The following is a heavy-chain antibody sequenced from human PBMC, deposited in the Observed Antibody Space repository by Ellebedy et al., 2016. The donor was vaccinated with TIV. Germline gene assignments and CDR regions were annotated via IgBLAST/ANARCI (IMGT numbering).Heavy chain of an antibody. J-gene: IGHJ5*01. D-gene: IGHD2-21*02. V-gene: IGHV1-8*01. Sequence: AASVKVSCKASGYTFTNYAIHWVRQASGQGLEWMGWMNPKTNNTVYAQKFQSRVTMTRNTPIKTAYLALTSLRFDDTAVYFCTTGVTMGENRFFDSWGQGTLVIVSS. CDR1: GYTFTNYA. CDR3: TTGVTMGENRFFDS. CDR2: MNPKTNNT.